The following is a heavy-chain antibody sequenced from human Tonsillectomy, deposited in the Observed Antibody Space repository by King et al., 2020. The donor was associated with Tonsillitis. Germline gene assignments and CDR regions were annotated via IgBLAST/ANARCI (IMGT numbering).Heavy chain of an antibody. J-gene: IGHJ4*02. V-gene: IGHV3-23*04. CDR1: GFTFSSYD. D-gene: IGHD6-19*01. Sequence: VQLVESGGGLVQPGGSLRLSCAASGFTFSSYDMSWVRQAPGKGLEWVSSISGSGYSTYYADSVKGRFTISRDNSKNTLYLPMNSPRAEHTAVYYCAKERHQWLSFDYWGQGALVTVSS. CDR3: AKERHQWLSFDY. CDR2: ISGSGYST.